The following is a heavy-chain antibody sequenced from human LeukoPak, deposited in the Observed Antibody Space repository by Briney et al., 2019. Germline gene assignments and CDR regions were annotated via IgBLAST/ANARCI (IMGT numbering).Heavy chain of an antibody. CDR2: IYYSGST. CDR1: GGSISSYY. D-gene: IGHD2-15*01. V-gene: IGHV4-59*01. J-gene: IGHJ4*02. Sequence: SETLSRTCTVSGGSISSYYWSWIRQPPGKGLEWIGYIYYSGSTDYNPSLKSRVTISIDTSKRQFSLKLTSVTAADTAVYYCARGPQVGYCSGGSCYSFDYWGQGTLVTVSS. CDR3: ARGPQVGYCSGGSCYSFDY.